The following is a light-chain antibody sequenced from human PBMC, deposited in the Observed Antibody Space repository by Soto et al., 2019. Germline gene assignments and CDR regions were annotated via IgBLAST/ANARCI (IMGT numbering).Light chain of an antibody. CDR2: DAS. CDR1: ESISTW. J-gene: IGKJ4*01. CDR3: QQYKKYST. Sequence: DIQMTQSPSTLSASVGDRVTITCRASESISTWLAWYQQKPGRAPKLLIYDASNLESGVPSRFSGSGSGTECTLTISSLQPDDFATYYCQQYKKYSTFGGGTKVDIK. V-gene: IGKV1-5*01.